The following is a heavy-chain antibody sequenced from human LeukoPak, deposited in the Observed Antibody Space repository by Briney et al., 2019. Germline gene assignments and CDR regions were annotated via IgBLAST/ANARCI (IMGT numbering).Heavy chain of an antibody. CDR3: ARDAGWGYYDL. V-gene: IGHV3-7*01. J-gene: IGHJ4*02. CDR1: GFTFSTSW. Sequence: GGSLRLSCAASGFTFSTSWVTWVRQAPGKGLEWVANIDKHGSGKYYVDSVKGRVAISRDYASNSVFLQMDSLRAEDTSVYYCARDAGWGYYDLWGQGTPVTVSP. D-gene: IGHD1-26*01. CDR2: IDKHGSGK.